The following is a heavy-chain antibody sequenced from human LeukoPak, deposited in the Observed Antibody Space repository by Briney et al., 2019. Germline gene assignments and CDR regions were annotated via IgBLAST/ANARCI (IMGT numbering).Heavy chain of an antibody. J-gene: IGHJ4*02. V-gene: IGHV3-7*01. CDR3: ARDLGYSSFDY. Sequence: AGSLGLSCAASGFTFRKYWMSWVRQAPGKGLEWVANMNQDGGEKNYVDSVKGRFTISRDNARNSLYLQMNSLTVDDTAVYYCARDLGYSSFDYWGQGALVTVSS. CDR2: MNQDGGEK. CDR1: GFTFRKYW. D-gene: IGHD2-15*01.